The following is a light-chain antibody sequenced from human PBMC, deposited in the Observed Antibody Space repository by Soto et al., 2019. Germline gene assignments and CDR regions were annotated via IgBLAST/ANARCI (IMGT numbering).Light chain of an antibody. CDR3: QLYDNWPRT. V-gene: IGKV3D-15*01. CDR1: QSLRSS. J-gene: IGKJ1*01. CDR2: DAS. Sequence: ETIMTHSPDTLSVTLGERATLSCRASQSLRSSLAWYQQKPGQAPRLLIYDASSRATGIPARFSGSGSGTEFTLTISSLQSEDFAVYYCQLYDNWPRTFGQGTKVDIK.